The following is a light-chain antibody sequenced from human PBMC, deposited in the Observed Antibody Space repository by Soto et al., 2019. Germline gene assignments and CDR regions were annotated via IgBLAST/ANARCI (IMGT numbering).Light chain of an antibody. CDR1: QSVGSK. CDR3: QQYGSSFAT. Sequence: EIGLTQSPGTLSLSPGERATLSCRASQSVGSKLAWYRQTPGQPPRLLIYGASTRATDTPARFSGSGAGTDFTLIISRLEPVDFAVYYCQQYGSSFATFGRGTQVE. V-gene: IGKV3-20*01. J-gene: IGKJ1*01. CDR2: GAS.